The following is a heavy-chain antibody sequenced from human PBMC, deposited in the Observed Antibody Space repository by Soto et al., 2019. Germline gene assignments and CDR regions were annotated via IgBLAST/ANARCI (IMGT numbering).Heavy chain of an antibody. CDR1: GFTFSSYW. CDR2: IKQDGSEK. Sequence: GGSLRLSCAASGFTFSSYWMSWVRQAPGKGLEWVANIKQDGSEKYYVDSVKGRFTISRDNAKNSLYLQMNSLRAEDTAVYYCASNYDFWSGYFDYWGQGTLVTVSS. D-gene: IGHD3-3*01. CDR3: ASNYDFWSGYFDY. V-gene: IGHV3-7*01. J-gene: IGHJ4*02.